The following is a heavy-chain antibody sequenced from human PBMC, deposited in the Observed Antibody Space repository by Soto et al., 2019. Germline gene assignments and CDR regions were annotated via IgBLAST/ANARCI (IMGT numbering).Heavy chain of an antibody. CDR2: ISGSGGST. V-gene: IGHV3-23*01. CDR3: AKHPRSGYSYGYDY. Sequence: GGSLRLSCAASGFTFSSYAMSWARQAPGKGLEWVSAISGSGGSTYYADSVKGRFTISRDNSKNTLYLQMNSLRAEDTAVYYCAKHPRSGYSYGYDYWGQGTLVTVSS. D-gene: IGHD5-18*01. CDR1: GFTFSSYA. J-gene: IGHJ4*02.